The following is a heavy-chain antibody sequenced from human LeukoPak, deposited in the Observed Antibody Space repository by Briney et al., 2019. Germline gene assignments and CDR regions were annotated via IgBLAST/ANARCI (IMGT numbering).Heavy chain of an antibody. CDR3: ARGRYCSSTSCYTGALYYGMDV. Sequence: PSETLSLTCAVYGGSFSGYYWSWIRQPPGKGLEWIGEINHSGSTNYNPSLKSRVTIPVDTSKNQFSLKLSSVTAADTAVYYCARGRYCSSTSCYTGALYYGMDVWGKGTTVTVSS. D-gene: IGHD2-2*02. CDR1: GGSFSGYY. CDR2: INHSGST. V-gene: IGHV4-34*01. J-gene: IGHJ6*04.